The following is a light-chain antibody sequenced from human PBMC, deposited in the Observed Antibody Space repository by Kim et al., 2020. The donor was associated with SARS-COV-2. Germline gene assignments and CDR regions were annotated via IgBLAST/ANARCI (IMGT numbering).Light chain of an antibody. J-gene: IGKJ4*01. CDR3: QQYFYSPGT. CDR1: QSISEAY. CDR2: ATS. Sequence: ENVLTQSPGIMSLSPGERATLSCRASQSISEAYVAWYQQKPGQAPRLLIYATSSRATGIPDRFSGSGSGTHFSLTISRLEPEDSAVYYCQQYFYSPGTFGGGTKVDIK. V-gene: IGKV3-20*01.